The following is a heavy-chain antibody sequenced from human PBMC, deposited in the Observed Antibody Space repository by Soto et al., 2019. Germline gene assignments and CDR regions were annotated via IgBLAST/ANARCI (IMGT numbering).Heavy chain of an antibody. CDR1: GYTFTSYD. J-gene: IGHJ4*02. D-gene: IGHD6-13*01. V-gene: IGHV1-8*01. CDR2: MKPNSVNT. CDR3: ARAIDAAGPLAQ. Sequence: ASVKVSCKASGYTFTSYDINWVRQATGQRLEWTGWMKPNSVNTGYARKFQGRVTMTRDTSTSTVYMELSSLRSEDTAVYYCARAIDAAGPLAQWGQGTLVTVSS.